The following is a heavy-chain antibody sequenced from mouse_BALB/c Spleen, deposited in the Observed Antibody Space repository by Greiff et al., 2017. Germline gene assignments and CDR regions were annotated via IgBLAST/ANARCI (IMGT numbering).Heavy chain of an antibody. D-gene: IGHD1-1*01. CDR2: ISSGGSYT. V-gene: IGHV5-6-4*01. Sequence: EVQRVESGGGLVKPGGSLKLSCAASGFTFSSYTMSWVRQTPEKRLEWVATISSGGSYTYYPDSVKGRFTISRDNAKNTLYLQMSSLKSEDTAMYYCTREELLRYYFDYWGQGTTLTVSS. J-gene: IGHJ2*01. CDR1: GFTFSSYT. CDR3: TREELLRYYFDY.